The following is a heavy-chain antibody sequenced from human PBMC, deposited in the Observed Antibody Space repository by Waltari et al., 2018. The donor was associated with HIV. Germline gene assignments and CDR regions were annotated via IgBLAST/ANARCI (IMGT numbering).Heavy chain of an antibody. CDR3: ARLDFYQSPGFSPGFDY. CDR1: GYNFASYW. CDR2: IFPRDSET. V-gene: IGHV5-51*03. D-gene: IGHD2-21*01. J-gene: IGHJ4*02. Sequence: EVQVMQSGAEVKKPGESLKISCKVSGYNFASYWIGWVRQMPGKGLEWMGIIFPRDSETRYGPSFQGQVTISADTSISTAFLQWDSLQASDTAMYYCARLDFYQSPGFSPGFDYWGQGTLVTVSS.